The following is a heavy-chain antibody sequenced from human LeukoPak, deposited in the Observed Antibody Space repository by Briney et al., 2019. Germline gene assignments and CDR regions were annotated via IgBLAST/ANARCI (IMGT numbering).Heavy chain of an antibody. Sequence: GGSLRLSCAASGFTLSRYSMNWVRQAPGKGLEWVSSISSGSSYIYYAGSVKGRFTISRDNSKNTLYLQMNSLRAEDTAVYYCARVSIAVAGYNWFDPWGQGTLVTVSS. V-gene: IGHV3-21*04. CDR2: ISSGSSYI. J-gene: IGHJ5*02. D-gene: IGHD6-19*01. CDR1: GFTLSRYS. CDR3: ARVSIAVAGYNWFDP.